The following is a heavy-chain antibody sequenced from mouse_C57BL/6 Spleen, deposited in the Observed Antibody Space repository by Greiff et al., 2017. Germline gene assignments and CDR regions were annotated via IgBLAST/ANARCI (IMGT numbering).Heavy chain of an antibody. J-gene: IGHJ2*01. CDR1: GYNIKDYY. Sequence: EVQLQQSGAELVKPGASVKLSCKASGYNIKDYYMHWVKQRPEQGLEWIGRIDPEDGETKYAPKFQGKATITADTSSNTAYLQLSSLTSEDTAVDYCARGCRVATGYFDDWGQGTTRTVSS. CDR3: ARGCRVATGYFDD. CDR2: IDPEDGET. V-gene: IGHV14-2*01. D-gene: IGHD1-1*01.